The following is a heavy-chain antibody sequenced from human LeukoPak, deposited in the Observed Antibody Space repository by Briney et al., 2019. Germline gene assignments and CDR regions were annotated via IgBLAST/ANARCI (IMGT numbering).Heavy chain of an antibody. CDR2: IKNDGRSP. D-gene: IGHD1-26*01. Sequence: GGSLRLSRAASGFTFSSYWTHWVRQAPGKGLVWVSRIKNDGRSPSYADSVKGRFTISSDNAKNTVYLQIDSLGAEDTAVYYCARDPHGGSGSDPHDAFDIWGQGTMVTVSS. J-gene: IGHJ3*02. CDR3: ARDPHGGSGSDPHDAFDI. CDR1: GFTFSSYW. V-gene: IGHV3-74*01.